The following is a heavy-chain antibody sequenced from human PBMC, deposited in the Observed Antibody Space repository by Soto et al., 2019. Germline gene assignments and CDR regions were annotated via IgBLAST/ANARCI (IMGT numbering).Heavy chain of an antibody. V-gene: IGHV3-23*01. Sequence: EVQLLESGGGLVQPGGSLRLSCAASGFTFSSYAMSWVRQAPGKGLEWVSAISGSGGSTYYADSVKGLFTISRDNSQNTLYLQMNSLRAEDTAVDYCAKSLTTVTTVDYWGQGTLVTVSS. J-gene: IGHJ4*02. CDR2: ISGSGGST. D-gene: IGHD4-17*01. CDR3: AKSLTTVTTVDY. CDR1: GFTFSSYA.